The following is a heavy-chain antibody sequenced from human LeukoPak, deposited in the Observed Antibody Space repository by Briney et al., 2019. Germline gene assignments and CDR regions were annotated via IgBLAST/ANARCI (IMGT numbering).Heavy chain of an antibody. CDR2: SNHIGCT. CDR1: GGSFSGYY. V-gene: IGHV4-34*01. CDR3: AREGCSSTSCYLRGHAFDI. J-gene: IGHJ3*02. Sequence: AETLSLTCAGYGGSFSGYYWSWIRQPPGKGLEWIGESNHIGCTNYNPSLKSRVTISVDTSKNQFSLKLSSVTAADTAVYYCAREGCSSTSCYLRGHAFDIWGQGTMVTVSS. D-gene: IGHD2-2*01.